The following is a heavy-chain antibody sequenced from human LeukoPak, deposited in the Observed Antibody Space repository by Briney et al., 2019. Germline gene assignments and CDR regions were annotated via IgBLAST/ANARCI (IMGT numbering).Heavy chain of an antibody. V-gene: IGHV1-2*02. J-gene: IGHJ4*02. CDR1: GYTFTGYC. CDR2: INPNSGGT. D-gene: IGHD3-3*01. Sequence: ASVKVSCKASGYTFTGYCMHWVRQAPGQGLEWMGWINPNSGGTNYAQKFQGKVTMTRDTSISTAYMELSRLRSDDTAVYYCATFWSGPTYFDYWGQGTLVTVSS. CDR3: ATFWSGPTYFDY.